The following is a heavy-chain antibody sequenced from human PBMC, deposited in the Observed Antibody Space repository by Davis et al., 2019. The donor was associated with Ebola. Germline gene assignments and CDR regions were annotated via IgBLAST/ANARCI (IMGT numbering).Heavy chain of an antibody. Sequence: SETLSLTCAVYGGSFSGYYWSWIRQPPGKGLEWIGEINHSGSTNYNPSLKSRVTISVDTSKNQFSLKLSSVTAADTAGYYCARRGYSYGWRYWGQGTLVTVSS. J-gene: IGHJ4*02. CDR3: ARRGYSYGWRY. CDR2: INHSGST. D-gene: IGHD5-18*01. V-gene: IGHV4-34*01. CDR1: GGSFSGYY.